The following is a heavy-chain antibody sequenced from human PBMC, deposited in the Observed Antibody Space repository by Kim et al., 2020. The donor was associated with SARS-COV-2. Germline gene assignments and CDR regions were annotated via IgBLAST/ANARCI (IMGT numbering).Heavy chain of an antibody. V-gene: IGHV3-33*01. CDR2: STK. J-gene: IGHJ4*02. CDR3: ARDASGPDY. D-gene: IGHD3-3*01. Sequence: STKYYAASVKGRFAISRDNSRNTLYLQMNSLGAEDTAVYYCARDASGPDYWGQGTLVTVSS.